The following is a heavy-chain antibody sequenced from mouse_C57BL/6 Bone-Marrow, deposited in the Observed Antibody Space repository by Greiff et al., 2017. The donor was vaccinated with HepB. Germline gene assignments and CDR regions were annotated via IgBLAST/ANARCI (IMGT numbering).Heavy chain of an antibody. CDR3: ARWGYYDYVFYYAMDY. CDR1: GYTFTSYW. CDR2: IHPNSGST. J-gene: IGHJ4*01. D-gene: IGHD2-4*01. Sequence: QVQLQQPGAELVKPGASVKLSCKASGYTFTSYWMHWVKQRPGQGLEWIGMIHPNSGSTNYNEKFKSKATLTVDKSSSTAYMQLSSLTSEDSAVYYDARWGYYDYVFYYAMDYWGQGTSVTVSS. V-gene: IGHV1-64*01.